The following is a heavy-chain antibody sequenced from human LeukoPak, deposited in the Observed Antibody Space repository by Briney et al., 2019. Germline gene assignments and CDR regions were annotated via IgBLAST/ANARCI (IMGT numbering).Heavy chain of an antibody. CDR2: IYYSGST. CDR3: ARDRRGDYPYYFDY. Sequence: PSETLSLTCTVSGCSISTYYWSWIRQPPGKGLEWIGYIYYSGSTYYNPSLKSRVTISVDTSKNQFSLKLSSVTAADTAVYYCARDRRGDYPYYFDYWGQGTLVTVSS. V-gene: IGHV4-59*12. CDR1: GCSISTYY. D-gene: IGHD4-17*01. J-gene: IGHJ4*02.